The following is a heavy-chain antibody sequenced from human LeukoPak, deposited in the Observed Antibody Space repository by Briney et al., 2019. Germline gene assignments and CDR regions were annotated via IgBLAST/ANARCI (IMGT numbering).Heavy chain of an antibody. Sequence: SVKVSCTASGGTFSSYAISWVRQAPGQGLEWMGRIIPILGIANYAQKFQGRVTITADKSTSTAYMELSRLRSDDTAVYYCARKGRIAAGPPACYFDYWGQGTLVTVSS. CDR3: ARKGRIAAGPPACYFDY. CDR2: IIPILGIA. J-gene: IGHJ4*02. D-gene: IGHD6-13*01. V-gene: IGHV1-69*04. CDR1: GGTFSSYA.